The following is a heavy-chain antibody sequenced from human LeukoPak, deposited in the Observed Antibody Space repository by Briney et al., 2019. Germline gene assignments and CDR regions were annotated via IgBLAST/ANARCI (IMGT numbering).Heavy chain of an antibody. J-gene: IGHJ5*02. CDR1: GYTFTGYY. D-gene: IGHD6-19*01. V-gene: IGHV1-2*02. CDR3: AGSNSGSGWYQLNWFDP. Sequence: ASVKVSCKASGYTFTGYYMHWVRQAPGQGLEWMGWINPNSGGTNYAQKFQGGVTMTRDTSISTAYMELSRLRSDDTAVYYCAGSNSGSGWYQLNWFDPWGQGTLVTVSS. CDR2: INPNSGGT.